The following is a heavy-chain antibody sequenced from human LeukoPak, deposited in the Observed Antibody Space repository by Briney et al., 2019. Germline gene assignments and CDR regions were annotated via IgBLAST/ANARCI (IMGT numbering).Heavy chain of an antibody. D-gene: IGHD4-23*01. CDR1: GFTVSTNY. CDR2: IYSGGST. CDR3: ASFDYGGNSESFDI. V-gene: IGHV3-66*01. J-gene: IGHJ3*02. Sequence: GGSLRLSCAASGFTVSTNYMSWVRQAPGKGLEWVSVIYSGGSTYYADSVKGRFTISRDNSQNTVYLQMNSLRAEETAVYYCASFDYGGNSESFDIWGQGTMVTVSS.